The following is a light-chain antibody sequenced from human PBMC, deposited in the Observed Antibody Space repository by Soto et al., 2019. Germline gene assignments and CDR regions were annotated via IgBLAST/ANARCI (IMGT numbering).Light chain of an antibody. J-gene: IGKJ1*01. Sequence: EKLLPQSPATLSFSPGERVTFPCGASQDIRSHLAWYQQKPGQAPRLLIFAASSRATGIPDRFSGSGSGTDFTLSISRLEPEDFAVYYCQKYGTSPRTFGQGTKVDIK. CDR3: QKYGTSPRT. CDR2: AAS. V-gene: IGKV3-20*01. CDR1: QDIRSH.